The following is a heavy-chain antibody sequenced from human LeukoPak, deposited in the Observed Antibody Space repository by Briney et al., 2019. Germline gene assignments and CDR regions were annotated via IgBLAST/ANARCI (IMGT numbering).Heavy chain of an antibody. J-gene: IGHJ4*02. CDR3: ARDIVATTCLDY. Sequence: ASVKVSCKASGYTFTSYGISWVRRAPGQGLEWMGWISAYNGNTNYAQKLQGRVTMTTDTSTSTAYMELRSLRSDDTAVYYCARDIVATTCLDYWGQGTLVTVSS. CDR1: GYTFTSYG. V-gene: IGHV1-18*01. CDR2: ISAYNGNT. D-gene: IGHD5-12*01.